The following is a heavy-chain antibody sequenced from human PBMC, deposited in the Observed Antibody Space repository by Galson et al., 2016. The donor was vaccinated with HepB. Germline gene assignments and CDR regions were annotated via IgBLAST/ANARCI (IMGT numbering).Heavy chain of an antibody. V-gene: IGHV3-15*07. J-gene: IGHJ4*02. CDR1: GFIFSNAW. D-gene: IGHD2-15*01. CDR3: TTELPYIAVVVAAGF. CDR2: IKSKSDGGTT. Sequence: SLRLSCAGSGFIFSNAWMNWVRQAPGKGLEWVGRIKSKSDGGTTDYAAPVKGRFTISRDDSKNTNYLQMNGLKTEDSAVYYCTTELPYIAVVVAAGFWGQGTPVTVSS.